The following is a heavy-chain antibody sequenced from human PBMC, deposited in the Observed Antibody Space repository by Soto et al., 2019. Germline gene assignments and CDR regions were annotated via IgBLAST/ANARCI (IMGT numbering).Heavy chain of an antibody. Sequence: QITLKESGPTLVKPTQTLTLTCTFSGFSLSTSGVGVGWIRQPPGKALEWLALIYWDDDKRYSPSLKSRLTITTETSNIQVVLTMTNMHPVGTATYYCAHSWYCSGGSCYYAYYFDYWGQGTLVTVSS. V-gene: IGHV2-5*02. CDR2: IYWDDDK. CDR3: AHSWYCSGGSCYYAYYFDY. D-gene: IGHD2-15*01. J-gene: IGHJ4*02. CDR1: GFSLSTSGVG.